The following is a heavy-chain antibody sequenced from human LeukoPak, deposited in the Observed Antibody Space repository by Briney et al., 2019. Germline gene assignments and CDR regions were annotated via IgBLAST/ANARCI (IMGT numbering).Heavy chain of an antibody. J-gene: IGHJ6*02. CDR3: ARAHPPGYCSGGSCNLYGMDV. CDR1: GFTFSSYS. D-gene: IGHD2-15*01. Sequence: GGSLRLSCAASGFTFSSYSMNWVRQAPEKGLEWVSSISSNSSYIYYADSVKGRFTISRDNAKNSLYLQMNTLRAEDTAVYYCARAHPPGYCSGGSCNLYGMDVWGQGTTVTVSS. CDR2: ISSNSSYI. V-gene: IGHV3-21*01.